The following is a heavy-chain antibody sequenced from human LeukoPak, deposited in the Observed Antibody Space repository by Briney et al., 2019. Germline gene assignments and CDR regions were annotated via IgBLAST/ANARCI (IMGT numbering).Heavy chain of an antibody. V-gene: IGHV1-69*05. CDR2: IIPIFGTA. J-gene: IGHJ6*03. D-gene: IGHD3-10*01. CDR3: ARDEYYGSGSSYYMDV. CDR1: GGTFSSYA. Sequence: SVKVSCKASGGTFSSYAISWVRQAPGQGLEWMGGIIPIFGTANYAQKFQGRVTITTDESTSTAYMELSSLRSEDTAVYYCARDEYYGSGSSYYMDVWGKGTSVTVSS.